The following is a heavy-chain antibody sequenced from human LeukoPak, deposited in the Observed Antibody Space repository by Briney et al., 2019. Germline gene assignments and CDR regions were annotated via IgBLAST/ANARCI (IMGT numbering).Heavy chain of an antibody. J-gene: IGHJ4*02. CDR3: ARASYGSGADY. Sequence: GRSLRLSCAASGFTFSSYGMHWVRQAPGKGLEWVAVIWYDGSNKYYADSVKGRFTISRDNSKNTLYLQMNSLRAEDTAVYYCARASYGSGADYWGQGTLVTVSS. D-gene: IGHD3-10*01. CDR1: GFTFSSYG. V-gene: IGHV3-33*01. CDR2: IWYDGSNK.